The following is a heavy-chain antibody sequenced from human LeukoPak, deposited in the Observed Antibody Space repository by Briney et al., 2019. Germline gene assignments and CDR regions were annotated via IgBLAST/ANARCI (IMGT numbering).Heavy chain of an antibody. D-gene: IGHD3-3*01. CDR3: ARDLWSGFNWFDP. V-gene: IGHV4-39*07. Sequence: PSETLSLTCTVSGGSISSSSYYWGWIRQPPGKGLEWIGSIYYSGSTYYNPSLKSRVTISVDTSKNQFSLKLSSVTAADTAVYYCARDLWSGFNWFDPWGQGTLVTVSS. CDR1: GGSISSSSYY. CDR2: IYYSGST. J-gene: IGHJ5*02.